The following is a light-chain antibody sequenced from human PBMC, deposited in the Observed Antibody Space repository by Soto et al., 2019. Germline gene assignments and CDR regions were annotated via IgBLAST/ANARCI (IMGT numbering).Light chain of an antibody. J-gene: IGKJ1*01. Sequence: IVLTQSPATLSVSPGERATLSCGASQSVSSKLAWHQQRPGQAPRLLIYDASSRATGIPDRFSGSGSGTDFTLTITRLETEDFAVYYCQQYGTSRTWTFGHGTKVDIK. CDR3: QQYGTSRTWT. CDR1: QSVSSK. V-gene: IGKV3D-20*01. CDR2: DAS.